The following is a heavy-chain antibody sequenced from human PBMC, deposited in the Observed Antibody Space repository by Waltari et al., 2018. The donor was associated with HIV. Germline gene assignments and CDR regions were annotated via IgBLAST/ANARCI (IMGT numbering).Heavy chain of an antibody. D-gene: IGHD3-22*01. CDR3: ARWRDSVGYFYQFYFFDF. Sequence: QVRLDQWGTNVLKPSETLSLTCAVYGESFNDHYWTWIRQPPGKGLEWIGAINHRGVRLYNPSLRSRLSISVDNSKNQFSLKLASLTAADTAKYFCARWRDSVGYFYQFYFFDFWSQGHLVAVSS. CDR1: GESFNDHY. J-gene: IGHJ4*02. V-gene: IGHV4-34*01. CDR2: INHRGVR.